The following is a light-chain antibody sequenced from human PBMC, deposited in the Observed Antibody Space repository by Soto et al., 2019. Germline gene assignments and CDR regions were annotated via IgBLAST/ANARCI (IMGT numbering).Light chain of an antibody. V-gene: IGKV1-5*03. Sequence: DIQMTQFPSTLSASVGDAVTITCRASQSVQSFLAWYQQKPGKAPKLLIYLASRLESGVPSRFSGSGSGTELTLTISSLQPDDFATYFCQQYNSHSFYTFGQGTKLEVK. CDR3: QQYNSHSFYT. CDR1: QSVQSF. CDR2: LAS. J-gene: IGKJ2*01.